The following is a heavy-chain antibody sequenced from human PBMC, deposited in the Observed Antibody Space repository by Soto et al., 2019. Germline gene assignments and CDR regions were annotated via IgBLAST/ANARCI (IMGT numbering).Heavy chain of an antibody. J-gene: IGHJ4*02. Sequence: QVQLVESGGGVVQPGRSLRLSCAASGFTFSSYGMHWVRQAPGKGLEWVAVISYDGSNKYYADSVKGRFPISRDNSKNTLYLQMNSLRAEDTAVYYCAKDPYYYDSSVFFDYWGQGTLVTVSS. CDR1: GFTFSSYG. V-gene: IGHV3-30*18. CDR2: ISYDGSNK. CDR3: AKDPYYYDSSVFFDY. D-gene: IGHD3-22*01.